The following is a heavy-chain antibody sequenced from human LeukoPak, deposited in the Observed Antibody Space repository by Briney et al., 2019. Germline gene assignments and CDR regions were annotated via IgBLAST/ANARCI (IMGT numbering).Heavy chain of an antibody. V-gene: IGHV3-23*01. CDR1: GFTFSSYA. Sequence: PSGGFLRLSCAASGFTFSSYAMSWVRQAPGKGLEWVSAISGSGGSTYYADSVKGRFTISRDNSKNTLYLQMNSLRAEDTAVYYCAKDQYGSGSTTLDYWGQGTLVTVSS. CDR3: AKDQYGSGSTTLDY. J-gene: IGHJ4*02. D-gene: IGHD3-10*01. CDR2: ISGSGGST.